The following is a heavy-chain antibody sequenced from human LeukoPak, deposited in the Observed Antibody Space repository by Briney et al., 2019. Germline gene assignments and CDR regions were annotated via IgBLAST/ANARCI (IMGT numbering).Heavy chain of an antibody. CDR3: ARTLSVVTDAEYFRH. V-gene: IGHV2-5*02. D-gene: IGHD4-23*01. CDR1: GFSLSTSGVG. J-gene: IGHJ1*01. CDR2: IYWDDDK. Sequence: SGPTLVKPTQTLTLTCTFSGFSLSTSGVGVGWIRQPPGKALEWLALIYWDDDKRYSPSLKSRLTITKDTSKNQVVLTMTNMDPVDTATYYCARTLSVVTDAEYFRHWGQGTLVTVSS.